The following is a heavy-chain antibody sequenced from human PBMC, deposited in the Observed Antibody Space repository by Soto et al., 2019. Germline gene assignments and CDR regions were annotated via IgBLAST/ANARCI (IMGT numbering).Heavy chain of an antibody. CDR2: INPNGGGT. CDR3: ARAVHTMIQGVRFRVDQ. Sequence: QVQLVQSGAEMKKPGASVKVSCEASGYTFTAYYIHWVRQAHGQGLEWMGWINPNGGGTKYAQKFQGRVTMTRDTSINTAYMELTRLTSDDTAVYYCARAVHTMIQGVRFRVDQWGQGTLVTVSS. D-gene: IGHD3-10*01. V-gene: IGHV1-2*02. J-gene: IGHJ4*02. CDR1: GYTFTAYY.